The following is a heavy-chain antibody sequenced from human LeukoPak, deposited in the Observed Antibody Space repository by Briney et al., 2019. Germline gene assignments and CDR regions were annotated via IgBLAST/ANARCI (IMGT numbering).Heavy chain of an antibody. CDR2: IYYSGST. V-gene: IGHV4-39*07. D-gene: IGHD7-27*01. CDR3: ATLTGGDDY. J-gene: IGHJ4*02. CDR1: GGSTSSSDYY. Sequence: PSETLSLTCTVSGGSTSSSDYYWGWIRQPPGKDLEWIGSIYYSGSTYYSPSLKSRVTISVDKSKNQFSLKLSSVTAADTAVYYCATLTGGDDYWGQGTLVTVSS.